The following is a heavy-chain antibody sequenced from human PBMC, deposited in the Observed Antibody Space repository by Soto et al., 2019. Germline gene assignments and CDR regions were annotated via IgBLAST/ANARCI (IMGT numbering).Heavy chain of an antibody. CDR1: GGSISSYY. CDR2: IYYSGST. Sequence: NPSETLSLTCTVSGGSISSYYWSWIRQPPGKGLEWIGYIYYSGSTNYNPSLKSRVTISVDTSKNQFSLKLSSVTAADTAVYYCARVGVPAAMRVGYYFDYWGQGTLVTVSS. CDR3: ARVGVPAAMRVGYYFDY. V-gene: IGHV4-59*01. D-gene: IGHD2-2*01. J-gene: IGHJ4*02.